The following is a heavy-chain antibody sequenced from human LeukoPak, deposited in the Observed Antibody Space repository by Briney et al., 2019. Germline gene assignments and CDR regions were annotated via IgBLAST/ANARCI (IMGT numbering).Heavy chain of an antibody. CDR3: AKDPRPQPLV. V-gene: IGHV3-30-3*01. Sequence: PGGSLRLSCAASGFTFSSYAMHWVRQAPGKGLEWVAVISYDGSNKYYADSVKGRFTISRDNSKNTLYLQMNSLRAEDTAVYYCAKDPRPQPLVWGQGTLVTVSS. J-gene: IGHJ4*02. CDR1: GFTFSSYA. D-gene: IGHD2-2*01. CDR2: ISYDGSNK.